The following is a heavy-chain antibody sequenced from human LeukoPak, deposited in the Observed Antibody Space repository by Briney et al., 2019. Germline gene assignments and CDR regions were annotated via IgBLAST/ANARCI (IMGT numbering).Heavy chain of an antibody. V-gene: IGHV3-33*01. J-gene: IGHJ6*03. Sequence: GRCLRPSCAAARFTLSIFGTQWDRQAPNKVLEWEAATWYDGSNKYYADSVKGRFTISRDNSKNTLYLQMNSLRAEDTAVYYCARDPLRLAGVYYMDVWGKGTTVTVSS. CDR3: ARDPLRLAGVYYMDV. CDR1: RFTLSIFG. CDR2: TWYDGSNK. D-gene: IGHD6-25*01.